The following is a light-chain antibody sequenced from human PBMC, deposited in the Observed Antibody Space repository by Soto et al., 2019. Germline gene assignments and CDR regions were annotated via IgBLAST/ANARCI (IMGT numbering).Light chain of an antibody. J-gene: IGLJ1*01. CDR2: EVS. CDR1: SSDVGGYDY. CDR3: SSYTSSSTLV. V-gene: IGLV2-14*01. Sequence: QSVLTQPASVSGSPGQSITISCTGTSSDVGGYDYVSWYQQHPGKAPKLLIYEVSHRLSGVSNRFSGSRSGNTASLTISGLQAEDEADYYCSSYTSSSTLVFGTGTKVTVL.